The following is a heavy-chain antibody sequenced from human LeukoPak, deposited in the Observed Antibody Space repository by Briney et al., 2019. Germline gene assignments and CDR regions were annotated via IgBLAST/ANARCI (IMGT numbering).Heavy chain of an antibody. J-gene: IGHJ5*02. CDR1: GFTFSSYA. CDR2: ISYDGSNK. D-gene: IGHD6-19*01. Sequence: GGSLRLSCAASGFTFSSYAMHWVRQAPGKGLEWVAVISYDGSNKYYADSVKGRFTISRDNPKNTLYLQMNSLRAEDTAVYYCARDKQRTYSSGWRRNWFDPWGQGTLVTVSS. V-gene: IGHV3-30-3*01. CDR3: ARDKQRTYSSGWRRNWFDP.